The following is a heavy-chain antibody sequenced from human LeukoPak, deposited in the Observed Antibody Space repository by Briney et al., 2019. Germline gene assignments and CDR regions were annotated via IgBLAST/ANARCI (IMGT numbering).Heavy chain of an antibody. V-gene: IGHV3-7*01. D-gene: IGHD5-12*01. Sequence: GGSLRLSCAASGFTFSSYWMSWVRQAPGKGLEWVANIKQDGSEKYNVDSVKGRFTISRDNAKNSLYLQMNSLRAEDTAVYYCASGYSGYGDYFDYWGQGTLVTVSS. CDR2: IKQDGSEK. CDR3: ASGYSGYGDYFDY. J-gene: IGHJ4*02. CDR1: GFTFSSYW.